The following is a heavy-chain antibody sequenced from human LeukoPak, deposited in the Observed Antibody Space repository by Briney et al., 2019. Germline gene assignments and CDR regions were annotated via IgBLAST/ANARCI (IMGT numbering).Heavy chain of an antibody. CDR1: GYSFTSYW. CDR2: IYPGDSDT. Sequence: GESLKISCKGSGYSFTSYWIGWVRQMPGKGLEWMGIIYPGDSDTRYSPSFQGQVNNSADKSISTAYLQWSSLKASDTAMYYCARRGAVAGHTFDYWGQGTLVTVSS. V-gene: IGHV5-51*01. J-gene: IGHJ4*02. D-gene: IGHD6-19*01. CDR3: ARRGAVAGHTFDY.